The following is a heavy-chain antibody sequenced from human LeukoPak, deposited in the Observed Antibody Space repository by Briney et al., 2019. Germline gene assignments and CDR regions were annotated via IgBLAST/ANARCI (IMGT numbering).Heavy chain of an antibody. CDR3: ARQGYYDSHFDY. J-gene: IGHJ4*02. V-gene: IGHV4-39*01. Sequence: PSETLSLTCTVSGGSISSSSYYWGWIRQPPGKGLEWIGSIYYSGSTYYNPSLKSRVTISVGTSKNQFSLKLSSVTAADTAVYYCARQGYYDSHFDYWGQGTLVTVSS. CDR1: GGSISSSSYY. CDR2: IYYSGST. D-gene: IGHD3-22*01.